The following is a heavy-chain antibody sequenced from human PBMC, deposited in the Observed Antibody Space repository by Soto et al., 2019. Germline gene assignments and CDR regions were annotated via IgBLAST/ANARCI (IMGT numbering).Heavy chain of an antibody. CDR3: AKNYYDSSGYYYPYYFDY. V-gene: IGHV3-30*18. CDR1: GFTFSSYG. D-gene: IGHD3-22*01. J-gene: IGHJ4*02. Sequence: QVQLVESGGGVVQPGRSLRLSCAASGFTFSSYGMHWVRQAPGKGLEWVAVISYDGSNKYYADSVKGRFTISRDNSKNTLYLQMNSLRAEDTAEYYCAKNYYDSSGYYYPYYFDYWGQGTLVTVSS. CDR2: ISYDGSNK.